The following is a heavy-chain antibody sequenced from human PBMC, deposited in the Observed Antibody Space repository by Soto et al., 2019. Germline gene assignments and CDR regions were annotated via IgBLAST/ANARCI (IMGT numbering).Heavy chain of an antibody. J-gene: IGHJ4*02. CDR1: GFSFSDYY. D-gene: IGHD6-13*01. CDR2: IVIGSDYT. V-gene: IGHV3-11*06. Sequence: QVQLVESGGGLVKPGGSLRLSCAASGFSFSDYYMSWIRQAPGKGLEWVSYIVIGSDYTNYADSVKGRFTISRDNAKNSLYLEMNGLRAEDPAVYYCARLRASSWYMCVYLDYWGLGTLVTVSS. CDR3: ARLRASSWYMCVYLDY.